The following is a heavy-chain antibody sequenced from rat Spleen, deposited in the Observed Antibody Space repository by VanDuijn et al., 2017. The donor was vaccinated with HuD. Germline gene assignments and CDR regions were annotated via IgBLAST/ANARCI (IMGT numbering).Heavy chain of an antibody. V-gene: IGHV3-1*01. Sequence: EVQLQESGPGLVKPSHSLSLTCPVTGYSITSNYWGWIRKFPGNKMEWMGYIDFSGSTGYNPSLKARISITRDLSKNQFFLQLNSVSTEDTAIYYCARYRDTYGHVGIFDYWGQGVRVTVSP. D-gene: IGHD2-5*01. CDR3: ARYRDTYGHVGIFDY. CDR1: GYSITSNY. J-gene: IGHJ2*01. CDR2: IDFSGST.